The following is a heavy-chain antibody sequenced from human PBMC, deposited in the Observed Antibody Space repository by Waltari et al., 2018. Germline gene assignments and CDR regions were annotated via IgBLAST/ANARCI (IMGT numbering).Heavy chain of an antibody. CDR2: IRTSGSTI. CDR1: GFPFSGYS. D-gene: IGHD2-2*01. J-gene: IGHJ4*02. V-gene: IGHV3-48*02. CDR3: ARDINPLLPAALDY. Sequence: EVQLVESGGGLVQPGGSLRLSCAASGFPFSGYSVVWLRQAPGKGLWWVSFIRTSGSTIHYAESGKGRFTISRDNAKNSLFLQMNSLRDEDTAVYYCARDINPLLPAALDYWGQGTLVTVSS.